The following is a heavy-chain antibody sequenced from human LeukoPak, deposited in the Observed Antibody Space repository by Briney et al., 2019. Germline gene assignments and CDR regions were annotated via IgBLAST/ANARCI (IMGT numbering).Heavy chain of an antibody. D-gene: IGHD3-10*01. CDR2: INAGNGNT. CDR1: GYTFTSYA. V-gene: IGHV1-3*01. J-gene: IGHJ5*02. CDR3: ARCFNYYYGSGSYLLDP. Sequence: ASVKVSCKASGYTFTSYAMHWVRQAPGQRLEWMGWINAGNGNTKYSQKFQGRVTITRDTSASTAYMELSSLRSEDTAVYYCARCFNYYYGSGSYLLDPWGQGTLVTVSS.